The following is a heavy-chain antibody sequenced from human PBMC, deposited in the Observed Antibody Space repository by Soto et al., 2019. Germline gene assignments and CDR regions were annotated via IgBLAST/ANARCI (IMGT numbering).Heavy chain of an antibody. J-gene: IGHJ4*02. CDR3: AKGFGNYWAFDY. CDR1: GGSITSYY. D-gene: IGHD1-26*01. Sequence: SETLSLTCSVSGGSITSYYWSWIRQPPGKGLEWIGYIYYSGNTNYNPSLKSRVTISRDNSKNTLYLQMNSLRAEDTAVYYCAKGFGNYWAFDYWGQGTLVTVSS. V-gene: IGHV4-59*01. CDR2: IYYSGNT.